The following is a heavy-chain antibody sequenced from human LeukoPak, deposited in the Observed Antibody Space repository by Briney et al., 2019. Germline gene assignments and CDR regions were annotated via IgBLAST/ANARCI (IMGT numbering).Heavy chain of an antibody. Sequence: GGSLRLSCAASGFTFRNYAMHWVRQAPGKGLEWVAVISYDGSNKYYADSVKGRFTISRDNSKNTLYLQMNSLRAEDTAVYYCAKANAPGYYMDVWGKGTTVTISS. J-gene: IGHJ6*03. CDR2: ISYDGSNK. D-gene: IGHD2-2*01. CDR1: GFTFRNYA. CDR3: AKANAPGYYMDV. V-gene: IGHV3-30*04.